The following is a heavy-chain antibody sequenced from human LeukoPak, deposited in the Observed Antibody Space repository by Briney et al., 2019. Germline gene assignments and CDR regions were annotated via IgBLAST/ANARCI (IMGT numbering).Heavy chain of an antibody. J-gene: IGHJ5*02. Sequence: PSETLSLTCAVYGGSFSGYYWSWIRQPPGKGLEWIGEINHSGSTNYNPSLKSRVTISVDTSKNQFSLKLSSVTAADTAVYYCARGLDTAMVTSSPGGGWFDPWGQGTLVTVSS. CDR3: ARGLDTAMVTSSPGGGWFDP. CDR1: GGSFSGYY. D-gene: IGHD5-18*01. V-gene: IGHV4-34*01. CDR2: INHSGST.